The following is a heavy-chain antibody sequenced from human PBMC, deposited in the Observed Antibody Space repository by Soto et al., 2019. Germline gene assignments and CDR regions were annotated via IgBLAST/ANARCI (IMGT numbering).Heavy chain of an antibody. CDR2: ISADKGNT. CDR3: ARDRAHGFDI. J-gene: IGHJ3*02. V-gene: IGHV1-18*01. Sequence: QVQLVQSGAEVKKPGASVKVSCKASGYTFTSNGISWVRQAPGQGLEWMGWISADKGNTNYAQKVQGRVTMTRDTSTCTVYMELRSLRSEDTAVYFCARDRAHGFDIWGQGTMVTVSS. CDR1: GYTFTSNG.